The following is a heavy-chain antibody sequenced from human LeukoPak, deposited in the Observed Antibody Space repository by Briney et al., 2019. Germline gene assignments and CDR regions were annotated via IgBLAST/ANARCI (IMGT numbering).Heavy chain of an antibody. V-gene: IGHV3-30*03. CDR1: GFTFSTYV. CDR3: ARVTTSTKYYSGMDV. J-gene: IGHJ6*02. D-gene: IGHD1-14*01. Sequence: GGSLRLSCAGSGFTFSTYVIHWVRQAPGKGLEWAALISYDGNSKYYADSVKGRFTISRDNSRNTVSLQMVSLRAEDTAVYYCARVTTSTKYYSGMDVWGQGTTVIVSS. CDR2: ISYDGNSK.